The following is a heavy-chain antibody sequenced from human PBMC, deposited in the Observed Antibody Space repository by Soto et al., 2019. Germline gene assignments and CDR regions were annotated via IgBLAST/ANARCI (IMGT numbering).Heavy chain of an antibody. CDR3: ARDRGNSGGMDV. V-gene: IGHV4-31*03. D-gene: IGHD3-10*01. J-gene: IGHJ6*02. CDR1: GCSISSGGYY. Sequence: QVQLQESGPGLVKPSQTLSLTCTVSGCSISSGGYYWSWLRQHPGKGLEWIGYIYYSGSTYYNPSLKSRVTISVDTSKNQVSLKLSSVTAADTAVYYCARDRGNSGGMDVWGQGTTVTVSS. CDR2: IYYSGST.